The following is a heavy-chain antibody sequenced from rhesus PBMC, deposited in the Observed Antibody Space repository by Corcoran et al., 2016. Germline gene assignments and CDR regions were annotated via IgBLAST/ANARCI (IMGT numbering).Heavy chain of an antibody. J-gene: IGHJ6*01. D-gene: IGHD4-35*01. Sequence: QVQLQESGPGLVKPSETLSLTCAVSGGSISSSNWWSWIRQSPGKGLEWIGYIYGCSGRTSYNPSLKSRVTISTATSKNQFSLKLSSVTAADTAVYYCARLDGNWSDSWGQGVVVTVSS. CDR2: IYGCSGRT. CDR1: GGSISSSNW. CDR3: ARLDGNWSDS. V-gene: IGHV4-65*01.